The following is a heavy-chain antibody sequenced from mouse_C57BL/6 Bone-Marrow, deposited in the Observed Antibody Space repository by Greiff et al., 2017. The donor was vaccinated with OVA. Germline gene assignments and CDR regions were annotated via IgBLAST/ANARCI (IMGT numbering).Heavy chain of an antibody. Sequence: EVKLQESGPELVKPGASVKIPCKASGYTFTDYNMDWVKQSHGKSLEWIGDINPNNGGTIYNQKFKGKATLTVDKSSSTAYMERRSLTSEDTAVYYCARDDGHYYAMDYWGQGTSVTVSS. V-gene: IGHV1-18*01. J-gene: IGHJ4*01. CDR2: INPNNGGT. CDR3: ARDDGHYYAMDY. CDR1: GYTFTDYN. D-gene: IGHD2-3*01.